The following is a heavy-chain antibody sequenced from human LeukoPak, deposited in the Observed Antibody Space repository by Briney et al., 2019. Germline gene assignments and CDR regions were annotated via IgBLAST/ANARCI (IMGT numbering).Heavy chain of an antibody. CDR1: GGSISSYY. CDR3: ARERMPTFRWFDP. J-gene: IGHJ5*02. Sequence: PSETLSLTCTVSGGSISSYYWSWIRQPPGKGLEWIGYIYYSGSTYYNPSLKSRVTISVDTSKNQFSLKLSSVTAADTAVYYCARERMPTFRWFDPWGQGTLVTVSS. CDR2: IYYSGST. D-gene: IGHD2-15*01. V-gene: IGHV4-59*12.